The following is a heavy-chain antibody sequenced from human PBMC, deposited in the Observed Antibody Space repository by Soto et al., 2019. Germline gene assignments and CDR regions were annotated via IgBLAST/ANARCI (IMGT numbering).Heavy chain of an antibody. CDR1: GDSISSSDYY. Sequence: QVHLQESGPGLVKPSQTLSLTCTVSGDSISSSDYYWSWIRQPPGKGLEWIGYIYSSGNTYYNPSLKSRLTISVDTSKNQFSLKLNSLTAADTALYYCARGLSAATVVTCYFDYWGQGTLVTVSS. CDR3: ARGLSAATVVTCYFDY. J-gene: IGHJ4*02. V-gene: IGHV4-31*03. CDR2: IYSSGNT. D-gene: IGHD4-17*01.